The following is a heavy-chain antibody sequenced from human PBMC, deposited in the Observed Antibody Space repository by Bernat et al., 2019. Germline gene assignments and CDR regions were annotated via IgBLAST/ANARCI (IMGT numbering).Heavy chain of an antibody. CDR1: GFTFSSYG. J-gene: IGHJ4*02. V-gene: IGHV3-30*18. D-gene: IGHD3-10*01. CDR3: AKEVGYGSGSLDY. Sequence: QVQLVESGGGVVQPGRSLRLSCAASGFTFSSYGMHWVRQAPGKGLEWVAVISYDGSNKYYADSVKGRFTISRDNSKNTLYLQMNSLRAEDTAVYYCAKEVGYGSGSLDYWGQGTLVTVSS. CDR2: ISYDGSNK.